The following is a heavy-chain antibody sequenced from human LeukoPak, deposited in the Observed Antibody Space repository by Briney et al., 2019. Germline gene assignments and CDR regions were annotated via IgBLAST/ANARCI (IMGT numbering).Heavy chain of an antibody. V-gene: IGHV1-2*02. Sequence: GASVKVSCKASGYTFTGYYMHWVRQAPGQGLEWMGWINPNSGGTNYAQKFQGRVTMTRDTSISTAYMELSRLRSDDTAVYYCARAPPYCSSTSCYESDYWGQGTLVTVSS. CDR2: INPNSGGT. D-gene: IGHD2-2*01. CDR3: ARAPPYCSSTSCYESDY. CDR1: GYTFTGYY. J-gene: IGHJ4*02.